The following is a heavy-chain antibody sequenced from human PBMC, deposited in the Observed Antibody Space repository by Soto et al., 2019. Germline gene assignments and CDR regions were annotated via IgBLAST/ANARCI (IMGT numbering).Heavy chain of an antibody. D-gene: IGHD3-10*01. CDR1: GGSISSSSYY. Sequence: PSETLSLTCTVSGGSISSSSYYWGWVRQPPGKGLEWIGSIYYSGSTYYNPSLKSRVTISVDTSKNQFSLKLSSVTAADTAVYYCARHEVTMVRGVTPFGYWGQGTLVTVSS. V-gene: IGHV4-39*01. CDR2: IYYSGST. CDR3: ARHEVTMVRGVTPFGY. J-gene: IGHJ4*02.